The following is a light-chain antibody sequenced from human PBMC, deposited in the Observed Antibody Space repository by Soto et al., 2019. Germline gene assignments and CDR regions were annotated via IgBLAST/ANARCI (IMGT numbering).Light chain of an antibody. CDR1: SSDVGGYNY. J-gene: IGLJ1*01. CDR2: RVN. Sequence: QSALNPPPSASGSPGQSVNISCTGTSSDVGGYNYVSWCEQHPGEAPKLMIYRVNGGGLGVPDRFSGSKSGNTASLTVSGLQAEDEADYYCNSYAGSNNYVFGTGTKVTVL. CDR3: NSYAGSNNYV. V-gene: IGLV2-8*01.